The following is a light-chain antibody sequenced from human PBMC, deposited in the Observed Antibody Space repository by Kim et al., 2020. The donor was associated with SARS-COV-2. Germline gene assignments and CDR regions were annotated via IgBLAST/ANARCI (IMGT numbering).Light chain of an antibody. V-gene: IGLV1-51*01. CDR2: DNN. CDR3: GTWDNSLSVWV. Sequence: GQKVTISWSGSSFNIGSHYVSWYQQLPGTAPQLLIYDNNKRPSGIPDRFSGSKSGTSATLGIAGLQTGDEAVYYCGTWDNSLSVWVFGGGTQLTVL. CDR1: SFNIGSHY. J-gene: IGLJ3*02.